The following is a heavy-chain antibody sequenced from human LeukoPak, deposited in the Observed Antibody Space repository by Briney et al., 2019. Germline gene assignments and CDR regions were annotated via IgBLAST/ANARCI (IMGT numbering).Heavy chain of an antibody. CDR1: GFIFSSYW. CDR2: INHSGST. Sequence: GSLRLSCAASGFIFSSYWMTWVRQAPGKGLEWIGEINHSGSTNYNPSLKSRVTISVDTSKNQFSLKLNSVTAADTAVYYCARGGGEYYMDVWDKGTTVTVSS. CDR3: ARGGGEYYMDV. J-gene: IGHJ6*03. V-gene: IGHV4-34*01.